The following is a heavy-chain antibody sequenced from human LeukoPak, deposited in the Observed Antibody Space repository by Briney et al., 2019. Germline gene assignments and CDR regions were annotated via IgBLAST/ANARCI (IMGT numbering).Heavy chain of an antibody. J-gene: IGHJ5*02. CDR2: IYYGGST. Sequence: SETLSLTCTVSDGSIRPLYWSWIRQPPGKGLEWIGYIYYGGSTTYNPSLRSRVTISVDTSKNQFSLRLSSVTAADTAVYYCARLVLKSRLFDPWGQGNLVTVSS. V-gene: IGHV4-59*08. CDR1: DGSIRPLY. CDR3: ARLVLKSRLFDP. D-gene: IGHD3-9*01.